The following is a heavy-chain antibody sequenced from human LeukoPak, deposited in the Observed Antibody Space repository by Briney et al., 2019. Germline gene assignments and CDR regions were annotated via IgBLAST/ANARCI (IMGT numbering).Heavy chain of an antibody. D-gene: IGHD5-18*01. V-gene: IGHV3-30*18. Sequence: SGRSLRLSCAASGFTFSSYGMHWVRQAPGKGLGWVAVISYDGSNKYYADSVKGRFTISRDNSKNTLYLQMNSLRAEDTAVYYCAKSARAIQLWLLDYWGQGTLVTVSS. J-gene: IGHJ4*02. CDR2: ISYDGSNK. CDR3: AKSARAIQLWLLDY. CDR1: GFTFSSYG.